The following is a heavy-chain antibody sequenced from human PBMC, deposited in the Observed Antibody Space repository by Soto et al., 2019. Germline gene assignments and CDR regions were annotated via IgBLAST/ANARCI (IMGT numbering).Heavy chain of an antibody. J-gene: IGHJ4*02. CDR2: TSYDGNNE. Sequence: PGGSLRLSCAASGFTFSNYAMHWVRQAPGKGLEWVALTSYDGNNEYYTDSVKGRFTISRDNSKNTLFLQMNSPRPEDTAVYYCEKEHGLLKWATSHFDYWGQGALVTVSS. V-gene: IGHV3-30*18. D-gene: IGHD2-8*01. CDR1: GFTFSNYA. CDR3: EKEHGLLKWATSHFDY.